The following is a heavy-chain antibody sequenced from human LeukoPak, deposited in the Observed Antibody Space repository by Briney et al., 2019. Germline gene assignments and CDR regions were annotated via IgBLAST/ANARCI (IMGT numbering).Heavy chain of an antibody. J-gene: IGHJ6*03. D-gene: IGHD3-10*01. CDR2: IYSGGST. CDR3: ARESRGWGYYYYMDV. CDR1: GFTVSSNY. Sequence: GGSLRLSCAASGFTVSSNYMSWVRQAPGKGLEWVSVIYSGGSTYYADSVKGRFTISRDNSKNTLYLQMNSLRAEDTAVYCCARESRGWGYYYYMDVWGKGTTVTVSS. V-gene: IGHV3-66*02.